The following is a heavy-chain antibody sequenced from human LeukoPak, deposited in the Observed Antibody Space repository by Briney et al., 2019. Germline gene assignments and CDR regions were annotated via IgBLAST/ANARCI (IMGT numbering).Heavy chain of an antibody. D-gene: IGHD3-22*01. CDR3: ARTYYYDSSGYSNPGGY. Sequence: GGSPRLSCAASGFTFSSYAMHWVRQAPGKGLEWVALISYDGSNKYYADSVKGRFTISRDNSKNTLCLQMNSLRAEDTAVYYCARTYYYDSSGYSNPGGYWGQGTLVTVSS. CDR1: GFTFSSYA. CDR2: ISYDGSNK. J-gene: IGHJ4*02. V-gene: IGHV3-30-3*01.